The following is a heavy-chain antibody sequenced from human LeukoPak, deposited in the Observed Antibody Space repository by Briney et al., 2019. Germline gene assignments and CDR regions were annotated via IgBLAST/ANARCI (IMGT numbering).Heavy chain of an antibody. CDR1: GFTFSSHA. J-gene: IGHJ4*02. CDR2: ISRSGTNT. V-gene: IGHV3-23*01. Sequence: EGSLRLSCAASGFTFSSHAMSWVRQAPGMGLEWVAAISRSGTNTYYVDSVKGRFTISRDSSKNTLHLQMDSLRAEDTAVYYCAKDWPVSGDHYSPFDYWGQGTLVTVSS. D-gene: IGHD4-11*01. CDR3: AKDWPVSGDHYSPFDY.